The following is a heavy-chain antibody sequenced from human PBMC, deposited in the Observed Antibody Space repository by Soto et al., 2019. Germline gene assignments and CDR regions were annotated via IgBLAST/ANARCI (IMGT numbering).Heavy chain of an antibody. CDR1: GXTFRSFW. CDR2: TLYDGPNS. CDR3: AKDANYVCGSYDY. J-gene: IGHJ4*02. D-gene: IGHD3-16*01. V-gene: IGHV3-30*18. Sequence: GSLRLSCAASGXTFRSFWMHWVRQAPGKGLELVAVTLYDGPNSYYADSVRGRFTVSRDNSKEMLYLQMDRLITEYTAVYYCAKDANYVCGSYDYWGQGTLAPVSS.